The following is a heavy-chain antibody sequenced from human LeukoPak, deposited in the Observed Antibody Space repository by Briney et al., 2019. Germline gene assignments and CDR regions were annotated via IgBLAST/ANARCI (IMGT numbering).Heavy chain of an antibody. D-gene: IGHD2-15*01. J-gene: IGHJ6*02. V-gene: IGHV3-30*04. CDR3: ARGGSGGRTSYYYGMDV. CDR2: ISYDGSNK. CDR1: GFTFSSYA. Sequence: GGSLRLSCAASGFTFSSYAMHWVRQAPGKGLEWVAVISYDGSNKYYADSVKGRFTISRDNSKNTLYLQMNGLRAEDTAVYYCARGGSGGRTSYYYGMDVWGQGTTVTVSS.